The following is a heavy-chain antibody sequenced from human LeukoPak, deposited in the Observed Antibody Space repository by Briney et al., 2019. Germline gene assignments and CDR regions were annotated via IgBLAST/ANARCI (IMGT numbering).Heavy chain of an antibody. CDR1: GFTFSSYS. V-gene: IGHV3-48*01. Sequence: GGSLRLSCAGSGFTFSSYSMNWVRHAPGKGLEWVSYIGHTGSIADYADSVKGRFTISRDNAKNSLYLQMNSLRAEDTAVYYCARDYYDSSGYYLSDYWGQGTLVTVSS. CDR3: ARDYYDSSGYYLSDY. D-gene: IGHD3-22*01. J-gene: IGHJ4*02. CDR2: IGHTGSIA.